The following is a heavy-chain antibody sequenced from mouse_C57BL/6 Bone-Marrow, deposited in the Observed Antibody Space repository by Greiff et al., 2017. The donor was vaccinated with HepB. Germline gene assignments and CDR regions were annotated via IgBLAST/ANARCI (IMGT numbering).Heavy chain of an antibody. V-gene: IGHV1-9*01. CDR3: ARILLYYYGSSSDY. J-gene: IGHJ2*01. Sequence: LVESGAELMKPGASVKLSCKATGYTFTGYWIEWVKQRPGHGLEWIGEILPGSGSTNYNEKFKGKATFTADTSSNTAYMQLSSLTTEDAAIYYCARILLYYYGSSSDYWGQGTTLTVSS. CDR1: GYTFTGYW. CDR2: ILPGSGST. D-gene: IGHD1-1*01.